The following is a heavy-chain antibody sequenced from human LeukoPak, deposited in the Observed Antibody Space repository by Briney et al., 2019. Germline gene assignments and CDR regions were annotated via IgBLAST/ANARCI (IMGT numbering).Heavy chain of an antibody. CDR2: IKQDGSGK. J-gene: IGHJ4*02. CDR1: GFTFSSYA. V-gene: IGHV3-7*01. D-gene: IGHD3-10*01. Sequence: GVSLRLSCAASGFTFSSYAMSWVRQARGKGLEWVANIKQDGSGKYYVDSVKGRFTISRDNAKNSLYLQMNSLRVEDTAVYYCARIFGDSDPFDYWGQGTLVTVSS. CDR3: ARIFGDSDPFDY.